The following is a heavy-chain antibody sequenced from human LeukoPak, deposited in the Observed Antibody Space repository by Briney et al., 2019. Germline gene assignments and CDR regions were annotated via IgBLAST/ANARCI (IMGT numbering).Heavy chain of an antibody. CDR1: GGSVSSSSYY. CDR3: ARGNGGYVWGSYRPSSFDY. J-gene: IGHJ4*02. D-gene: IGHD3-16*02. Sequence: PSETLSLTCSVSGGSVSSSSYYWSWIRQPPGKGLEWIGYIFDSGSTNYNPSLKSRVTISVDTSKNQFSLKLSSVTAADTAVYYCARGNGGYVWGSYRPSSFDYWGQGTLVTVSS. V-gene: IGHV4-61*01. CDR2: IFDSGST.